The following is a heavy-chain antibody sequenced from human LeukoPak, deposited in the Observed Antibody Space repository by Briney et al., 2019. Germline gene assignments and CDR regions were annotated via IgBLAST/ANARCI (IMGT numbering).Heavy chain of an antibody. CDR1: GYSISSGYC. Sequence: SETLSLTCTVSGYSISSGYCWGWIRQPPGQGLEWIGSIYHTGSTYYNSSLKSRVTMSVDTSKNQFSLNLSSVTAADTAVYYCARSPTGYYDTQYYFDFWGQGTLVTVSS. CDR3: ARSPTGYYDTQYYFDF. J-gene: IGHJ4*02. CDR2: IYHTGST. V-gene: IGHV4-38-2*02. D-gene: IGHD3-22*01.